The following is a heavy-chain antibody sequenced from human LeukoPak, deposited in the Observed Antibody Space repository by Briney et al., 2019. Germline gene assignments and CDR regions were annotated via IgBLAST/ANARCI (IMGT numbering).Heavy chain of an antibody. J-gene: IGHJ4*02. CDR3: AKWVPVGDYYASGAIDY. V-gene: IGHV3-23*01. Sequence: GGSLRLSCAASGFTFSNYAMTWVRQAPGKGLEWVSGISGTGGSAYYADYVKGRFTISRDNSKNTLYVQMNSLRAEDTAVYYCAKWVPVGDYYASGAIDYWGQGTLVTVSS. CDR2: ISGTGGSA. CDR1: GFTFSNYA. D-gene: IGHD3-22*01.